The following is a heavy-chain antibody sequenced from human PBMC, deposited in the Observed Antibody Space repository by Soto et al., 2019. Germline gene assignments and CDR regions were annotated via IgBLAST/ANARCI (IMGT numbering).Heavy chain of an antibody. CDR1: GGSFSIYT. CDR3: TLGRWSAEVFDI. D-gene: IGHD2-2*01. V-gene: IGHV1-69*02. Sequence: QVQLVQSGVEVKKPGSSVKVSCKAAGGSFSIYTVFWVRQAPGQGLEWMGRIIPMFDIANYAQNFQGRVKFYADKFTDTVYMENLNLRSDDTAVYFCTLGRWSAEVFDIWGQGTLVTVSS. CDR2: IIPMFDIA. J-gene: IGHJ3*02.